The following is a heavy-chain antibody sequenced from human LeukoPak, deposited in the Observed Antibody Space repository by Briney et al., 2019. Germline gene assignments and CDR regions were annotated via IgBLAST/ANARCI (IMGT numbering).Heavy chain of an antibody. Sequence: SETLSLTCTVSGGSISSSSYYWGWIRQPPGKGLEWIGSIYYSGSTCYNPSLKSRVTISVDTSKNQFSLKLSSVTAADTAVYYCARVGYSGYDDRGSFDYWGQGTLVIVSS. CDR1: GGSISSSSYY. CDR2: IYYSGST. J-gene: IGHJ4*02. D-gene: IGHD5-12*01. V-gene: IGHV4-39*07. CDR3: ARVGYSGYDDRGSFDY.